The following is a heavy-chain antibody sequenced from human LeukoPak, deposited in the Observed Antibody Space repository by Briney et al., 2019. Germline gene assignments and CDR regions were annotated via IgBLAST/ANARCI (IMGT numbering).Heavy chain of an antibody. V-gene: IGHV1-69*13. CDR2: IIPIFGTA. Sequence: GASVKVSCKASGGTFSSYAISWVQQAPGQGLEWMGGIIPIFGTANYAQKFQGRVTITADESTSTAYMELSSLRSEDTAVYYCARRYYYYMDVWGKGTTVTVSS. CDR3: ARRYYYYMDV. CDR1: GGTFSSYA. J-gene: IGHJ6*03.